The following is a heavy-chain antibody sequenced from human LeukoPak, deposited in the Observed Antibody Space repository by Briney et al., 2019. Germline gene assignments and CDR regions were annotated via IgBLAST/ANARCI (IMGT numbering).Heavy chain of an antibody. J-gene: IGHJ2*01. CDR2: ISSSSSYI. CDR1: GFTFSSYT. V-gene: IGHV3-21*01. CDR3: ARDGKADYYGSGIPPLYRYFAV. D-gene: IGHD3-10*01. Sequence: GGSLSLFCAASGFTFSSYTMNWVRQAPGKGLEWVSSISSSSSYIYYADSVKDRFTISRDNAKNSLYLQMNSLRAEDTAVYYCARDGKADYYGSGIPPLYRYFAVSGRPTLVTVSS.